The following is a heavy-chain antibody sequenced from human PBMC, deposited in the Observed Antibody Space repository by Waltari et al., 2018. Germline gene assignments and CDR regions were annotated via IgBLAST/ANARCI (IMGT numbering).Heavy chain of an antibody. Sequence: EVQLLESGGGLVQPGGSLRLSCAASGFTFSSYAMSWVRPAPGKGLEWVSAISGSGGSTYYADSVKGRFTISRDNSKNTLYLQMNSLRAEDTAVYYCAKGGQMYYYYGMDVWGQGTTVTVSS. V-gene: IGHV3-23*01. CDR3: AKGGQMYYYYGMDV. CDR1: GFTFSSYA. J-gene: IGHJ6*02. CDR2: ISGSGGST.